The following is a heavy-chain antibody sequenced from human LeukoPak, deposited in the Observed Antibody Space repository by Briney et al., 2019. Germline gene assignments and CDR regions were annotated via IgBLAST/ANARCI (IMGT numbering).Heavy chain of an antibody. J-gene: IGHJ5*02. V-gene: IGHV4-59*01. D-gene: IGHD1-26*01. CDR2: IYYTGST. CDR1: GGSISTYY. Sequence: PSETLSLTCTVSGGSISTYYWSWIRQPPGKGLEWFGYIYYTGSTSYHPSLKSGVTMSLAASKNQFSLELTSVTPADTDVYYCARGGNYWPQWWFDPWGRGTLVRVSS. CDR3: ARGGNYWPQWWFDP.